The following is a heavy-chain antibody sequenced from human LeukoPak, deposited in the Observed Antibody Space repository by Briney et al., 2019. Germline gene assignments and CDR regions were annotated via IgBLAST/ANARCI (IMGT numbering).Heavy chain of an antibody. V-gene: IGHV3-23*01. CDR3: AKETGRGSYYFWFDY. J-gene: IGHJ4*02. Sequence: PGGSLRLSCAASGFTFSSYAMSWVRQAPGKGLEWVTAISGSGGSTYYADSVKGRFTISRDNSKNTLYLQMNSLRAEDTAVYYCAKETGRGSYYFWFDYWGQGTLVTVSS. CDR1: GFTFSSYA. D-gene: IGHD1-26*01. CDR2: ISGSGGST.